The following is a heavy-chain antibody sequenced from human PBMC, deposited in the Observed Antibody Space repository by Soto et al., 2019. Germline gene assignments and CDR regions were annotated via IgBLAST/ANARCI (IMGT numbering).Heavy chain of an antibody. CDR1: GFTFSSYG. D-gene: IGHD3-22*01. CDR3: AKEYYYDSSGYYYFNYYYGMDV. Sequence: GGSLRLSCAASGFTFSSYGMHWVRQAPGKGLEWVAVISYDGSNKYYADSVKGRFTISRDNSKNTLYLQMNSLRAEDTAVYYCAKEYYYDSSGYYYFNYYYGMDVWGQGTTVTVSS. CDR2: ISYDGSNK. J-gene: IGHJ6*02. V-gene: IGHV3-30*18.